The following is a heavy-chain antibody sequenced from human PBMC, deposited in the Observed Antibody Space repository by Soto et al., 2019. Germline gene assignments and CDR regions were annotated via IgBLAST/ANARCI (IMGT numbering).Heavy chain of an antibody. V-gene: IGHV3-48*01. D-gene: IGHD3-10*01. CDR2: IGSSGSTI. CDR1: GVRCVAHD. J-gene: IGHJ6*03. CDR3: ARDVTMVRGVIWSYYMDV. Sequence: LRLRWGALGVRCVAHDGNRVLQAPGKGLEWVSFIGSSGSTIYDAESVKGRFTISRDNAKNSLYLEMNSLRVEDTAVYYCARDVTMVRGVIWSYYMDVWGKGTTVTVSS.